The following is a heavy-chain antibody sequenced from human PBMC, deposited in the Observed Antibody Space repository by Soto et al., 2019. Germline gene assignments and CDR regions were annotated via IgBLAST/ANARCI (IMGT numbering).Heavy chain of an antibody. J-gene: IGHJ6*03. D-gene: IGHD6-13*01. CDR3: ARHRGSSRNSRNYHYFYYMDV. V-gene: IGHV4-39*01. CDR2: VYYSGST. CDR1: GGSITSGCYY. Sequence: SETLSLTCTVSGGSITSGCYYWGWIRQPPGKGLEWIGTVYYSGSTYYNPSLKSRVTMSVDTSKNQFSLKVTSVTAADTAIYYCARHRGSSRNSRNYHYFYYMDVWGKGTTVTVSS.